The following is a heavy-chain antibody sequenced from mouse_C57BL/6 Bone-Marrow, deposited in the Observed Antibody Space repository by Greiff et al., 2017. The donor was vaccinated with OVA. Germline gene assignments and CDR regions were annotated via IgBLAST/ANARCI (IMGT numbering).Heavy chain of an antibody. D-gene: IGHD2-4*01. V-gene: IGHV1-19*01. CDR3: ARDNDYLYYFDY. CDR2: INPYNGGT. Sequence: EVQLVESGPVLVKPGASVKMSCKASGYTFTDYYMNWVKQSHGKSLEWIGVINPYNGGTSYNQKFKGKATLTVDKSSSTAYMELNSLTSEDSAVYYCARDNDYLYYFDYWGQGTTLTVSS. J-gene: IGHJ2*01. CDR1: GYTFTDYY.